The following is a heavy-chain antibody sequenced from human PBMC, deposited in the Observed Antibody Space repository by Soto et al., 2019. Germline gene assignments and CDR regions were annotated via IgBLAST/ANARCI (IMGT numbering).Heavy chain of an antibody. Sequence: PGGSLSLSCSASGFSFRTAWMNWVRPAPEKGLEWVGRSKSKTDGGTTDYAAPVKGRFTISRDDSKNTLYLQMNSLKTEDTAVYYCTTSPYSNYCRLCAFDIWGQGTMVTVSS. D-gene: IGHD4-4*01. CDR2: SKSKTDGGTT. CDR1: GFSFRTAW. J-gene: IGHJ3*02. CDR3: TTSPYSNYCRLCAFDI. V-gene: IGHV3-15*07.